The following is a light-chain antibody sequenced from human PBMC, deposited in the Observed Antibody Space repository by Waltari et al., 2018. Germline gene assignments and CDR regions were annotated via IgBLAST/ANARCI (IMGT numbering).Light chain of an antibody. CDR1: SSTIGAGYD. CDR3: QSYDSSLSGSGV. Sequence: QSVLTQPPSVSGAPGQRVTISCTGSSSTIGAGYDVHGYQQLPGTAPNPLNSGNSNRPSGVPDRFSGSKSGTSASLAITGLQAEDEADYYCQSYDSSLSGSGVFGTGTKVTVL. V-gene: IGLV1-40*01. J-gene: IGLJ1*01. CDR2: GNS.